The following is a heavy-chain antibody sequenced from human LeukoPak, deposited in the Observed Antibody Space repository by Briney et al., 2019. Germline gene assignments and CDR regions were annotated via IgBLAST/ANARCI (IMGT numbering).Heavy chain of an antibody. D-gene: IGHD3-10*01. J-gene: IGHJ4*02. CDR2: IHPSGGST. V-gene: IGHV1-46*01. Sequence: GASVKVSCKASGYTFTSYYIDWVRQAPGQGLEWMGKIHPSGGSTNYAQRFQGRVTLTRDTSTSTVYMELSSLTSEDTAIYYCTTLKGSFDNWGQGTLVTVSS. CDR1: GYTFTSYY. CDR3: TTLKGSFDN.